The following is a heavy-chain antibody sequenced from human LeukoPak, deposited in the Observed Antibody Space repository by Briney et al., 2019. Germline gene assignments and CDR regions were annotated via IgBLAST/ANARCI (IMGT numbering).Heavy chain of an antibody. J-gene: IGHJ4*02. CDR2: IIPNSGGT. V-gene: IGHV1-2*02. CDR1: GGTFSSYA. D-gene: IGHD3-3*01. CDR3: ASLYFWSGYYAY. Sequence: GASVKVSCKASGGTFSSYAISWVRQAPGQGLEWMGGIIPNSGGTNYAQKFQGRVTMTRDTSISTAYMELSRLRSDDTAVYYCASLYFWSGYYAYWGQGTLVTVSS.